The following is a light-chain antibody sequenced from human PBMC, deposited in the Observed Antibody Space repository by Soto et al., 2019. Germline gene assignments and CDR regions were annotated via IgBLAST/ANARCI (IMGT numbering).Light chain of an antibody. CDR1: QSVSSSY. CDR3: QQYHSSPRT. J-gene: IGKJ2*02. CDR2: DAS. V-gene: IGKV3-20*01. Sequence: EIVLTQSPGTVSLSPGERATISCRASQSVSSSYLACYQQKAGEAPRLLIYDASRRHTGIPSRFSGSGSGTDFTLTISSLQPEDFAAYYCQQYHSSPRTFGQGTQLEIK.